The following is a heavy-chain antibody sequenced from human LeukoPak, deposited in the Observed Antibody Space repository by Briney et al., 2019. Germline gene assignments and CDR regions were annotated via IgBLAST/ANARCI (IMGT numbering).Heavy chain of an antibody. V-gene: IGHV3-66*01. CDR2: IYSGGST. D-gene: IGHD2-21*02. J-gene: IGHJ4*02. CDR1: DFSVGSNY. CDR3: ARVGLLWRDFDY. Sequence: GGSLRLSCAASDFSVGSNYMTWVPQAPGKGLEWVSLIYSGGSTYYADSVKGRFTISRDNSKNTLYLQMNSLRAEDTAVYYCARVGLLWRDFDYWGQGTLVPVSS.